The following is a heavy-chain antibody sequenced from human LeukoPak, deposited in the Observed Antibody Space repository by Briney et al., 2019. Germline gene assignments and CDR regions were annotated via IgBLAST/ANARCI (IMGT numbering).Heavy chain of an antibody. CDR1: GYPFSSYD. J-gene: IGHJ6*03. D-gene: IGHD3-3*01. CDR3: ARGQRDFWSGYLTDYYYYYMDV. CDR2: MNPNSGNT. Sequence: ASVKVSCKASGYPFSSYDINWVRQATGQGLEWMGWMNPNSGNTGYAQKFQGRVTITRNTSISTAYMELSSLRSEDTAVYYCARGQRDFWSGYLTDYYYYYMDVWGKGTTVTVSS. V-gene: IGHV1-8*03.